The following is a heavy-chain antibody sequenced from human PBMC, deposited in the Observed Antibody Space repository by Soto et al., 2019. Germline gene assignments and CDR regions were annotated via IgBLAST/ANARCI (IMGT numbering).Heavy chain of an antibody. V-gene: IGHV3-30-3*01. CDR3: ASVKHPGLDRRVSYGMDV. Sequence: QVQLVESGGGVVQPGRSLRLSCAASGFTFSSYAMHWVRQAPGKGLEWVAVISYDGSNKYYADSVKGRFTISRDNSKNTLYLQMNSLRAEDTAVYYCASVKHPGLDRRVSYGMDVWGQGTTVTVSS. D-gene: IGHD2-21*01. CDR2: ISYDGSNK. CDR1: GFTFSSYA. J-gene: IGHJ6*02.